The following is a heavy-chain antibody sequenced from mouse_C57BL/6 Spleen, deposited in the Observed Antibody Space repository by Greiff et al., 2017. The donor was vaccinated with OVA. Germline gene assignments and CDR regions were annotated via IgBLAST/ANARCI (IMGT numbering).Heavy chain of an antibody. J-gene: IGHJ2*01. CDR2: IDPSDSYT. Sequence: QVQLQQPDAELVIPGASVKLSCKASGYTFTSYRMHWVKQRPGQGLEWIGEIDPSDSYTNYNQKFKGKATLTVDKSSSTAYMQLSSLTSEDSAVYYCARRMDGNYEENFDYWGQGTTLTVSS. CDR1: GYTFTSYR. D-gene: IGHD2-1*01. V-gene: IGHV1-69*01. CDR3: ARRMDGNYEENFDY.